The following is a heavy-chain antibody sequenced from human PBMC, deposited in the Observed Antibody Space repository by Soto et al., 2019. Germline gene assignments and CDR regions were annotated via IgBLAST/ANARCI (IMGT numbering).Heavy chain of an antibody. D-gene: IGHD3-22*01. J-gene: IGHJ4*02. CDR1: GGTFSSYA. V-gene: IGHV1-69*12. CDR2: IIPIFGTA. CDR3: AGGTYYYDSSGYPRGVFDY. Sequence: QVQLVQSGAEVKKPGSSVKVSCKASGGTFSSYAISWVRQAPGQGLEWMGGIIPIFGTANYAQKFQGRVTITAAESTSTACMELGSRRSEDTAVYYCAGGTYYYDSSGYPRGVFDYWGQGTLVTVSS.